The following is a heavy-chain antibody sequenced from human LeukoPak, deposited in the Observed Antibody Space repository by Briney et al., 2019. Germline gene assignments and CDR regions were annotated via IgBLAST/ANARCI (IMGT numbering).Heavy chain of an antibody. J-gene: IGHJ4*02. Sequence: PSETLSLTCTVSGDSTSSASYYWGWIRQPPGKGLEWIGSIYYAGSTYYNPSLKSRVTISVDASKTQFSLKLSSVTAADTAVYYCARQLSRSSWYYFDHWGQGTLVTVSS. CDR3: ARQLSRSSWYYFDH. CDR1: GDSTSSASYY. V-gene: IGHV4-39*01. CDR2: IYYAGST. D-gene: IGHD6-13*01.